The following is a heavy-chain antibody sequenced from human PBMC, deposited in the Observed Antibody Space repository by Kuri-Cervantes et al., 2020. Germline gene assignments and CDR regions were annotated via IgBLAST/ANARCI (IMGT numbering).Heavy chain of an antibody. V-gene: IGHV3-66*01. Sequence: ETLSLTCAASGFTFSSYAMSWVRQAPGKGLEWVSVLYSDGSTYYADSVKGRFTISRDSSKNTPYLQMNSLRAEDTAVYYCARELGRGVISPYLDYWGQGTLVTVSS. CDR1: GFTFSSYA. J-gene: IGHJ4*02. CDR2: LYSDGST. CDR3: ARELGRGVISPYLDY. D-gene: IGHD3-10*01.